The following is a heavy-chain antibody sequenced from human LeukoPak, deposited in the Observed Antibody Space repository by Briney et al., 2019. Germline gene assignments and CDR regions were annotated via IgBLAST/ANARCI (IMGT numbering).Heavy chain of an antibody. CDR2: IKSKGDGETI. J-gene: IGHJ4*02. V-gene: IGHV3-15*01. Sequence: GGSLRLSCAASGFTFTNAWMSWVRQAPGKGLEWVGRIKSKGDGETIDNAAPVKGRFTMSRDDSKATLYLQMNSLKAEDTAVYNCTTDLGLTMIRGVIVYWGQGALVTVSS. CDR3: TTDLGLTMIRGVIVY. D-gene: IGHD3-10*01. CDR1: GFTFTNAW.